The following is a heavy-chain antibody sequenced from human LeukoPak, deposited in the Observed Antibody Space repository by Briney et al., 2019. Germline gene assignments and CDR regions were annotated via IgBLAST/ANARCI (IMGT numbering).Heavy chain of an antibody. CDR3: ASIDFDWLDDY. CDR1: GGSFSGYY. CDR2: INHSGST. J-gene: IGHJ4*02. V-gene: IGHV4-34*01. D-gene: IGHD3-9*01. Sequence: SETLSLTCAVYGGSFSGYYWSWIRQPPGKGLEWIGEINHSGSTNYNPSLKSRVTISVDTSKNQFSLKLSSVTAADTAVYYCASIDFDWLDDYWGQGTLVTVSS.